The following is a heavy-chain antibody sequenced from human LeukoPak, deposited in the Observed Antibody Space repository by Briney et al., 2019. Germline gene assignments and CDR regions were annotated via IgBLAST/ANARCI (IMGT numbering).Heavy chain of an antibody. CDR2: ISYDGSNK. Sequence: QPGGSLRLSCAASGFTFSSYGMHWVRQAPGKGLEWVAVISYDGSNKYYADSVKGRFTISRDNSKNTLYLQMNSLRAEDTAVYYCAEDRQRLVPMMWGQGTLVTVSS. CDR1: GFTFSSYG. D-gene: IGHD6-13*01. CDR3: AEDRQRLVPMM. J-gene: IGHJ4*02. V-gene: IGHV3-30*18.